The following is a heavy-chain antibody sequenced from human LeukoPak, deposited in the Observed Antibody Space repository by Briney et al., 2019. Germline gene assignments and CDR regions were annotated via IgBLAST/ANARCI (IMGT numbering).Heavy chain of an antibody. V-gene: IGHV1-46*04. D-gene: IGHD5-12*01. J-gene: IGHJ4*02. CDR3: ARLEGIGATMGD. CDR2: IKPRGGAT. Sequence: ASVKVSCKASGYTFSTYYIHWVRQAPGQGLEWMGMIKPRGGATIYAQKLQARVTMTRDTSTSTVYMELTSLRSEDTAVYYCARLEGIGATMGDWSQGTLVTVSS. CDR1: GYTFSTYY.